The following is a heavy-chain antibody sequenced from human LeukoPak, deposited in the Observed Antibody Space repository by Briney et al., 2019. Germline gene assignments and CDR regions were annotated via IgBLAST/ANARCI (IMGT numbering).Heavy chain of an antibody. CDR2: ISHDGSNK. CDR3: ARGQGSSIVGGWFDP. D-gene: IGHD6-6*01. J-gene: IGHJ5*02. Sequence: GRSLRLSCAASGFTFSTYGMHWVRQAPGKGLEWVALISHDGSNKYYGNSVKGRFTISRDNSKNTPYLQMNSLRAEDTAVYYCARGQGSSIVGGWFDPWGQGTLVTVSS. CDR1: GFTFSTYG. V-gene: IGHV3-30*03.